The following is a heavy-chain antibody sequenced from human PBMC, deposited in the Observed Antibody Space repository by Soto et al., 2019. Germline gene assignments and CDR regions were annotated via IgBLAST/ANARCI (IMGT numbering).Heavy chain of an antibody. Sequence: EVKLVESGGGLVQPGGSLRLSCAASGFIFSNFWMTWVRQAPGRGLEWVANIAEDGTDKGYVDSVKGRFTIARDNTGNYLILQINNLRADDRVVYSCARENQKGACSLDYWGRGPLVTVSS. V-gene: IGHV3-7*01. CDR2: IAEDGTDK. J-gene: IGHJ4*02. CDR3: ARENQKGACSLDY. CDR1: GFIFSNFW.